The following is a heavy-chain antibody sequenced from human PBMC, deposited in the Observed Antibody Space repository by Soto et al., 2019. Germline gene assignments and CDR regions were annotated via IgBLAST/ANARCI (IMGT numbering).Heavy chain of an antibody. CDR3: TRSGRYRYDTWFDH. V-gene: IGHV3-74*01. Sequence: EVQLVESGGGLVQPGGPLRLSCVAPGFTFTHYWMHWVRQAPGKGLVWGSYINSGGTNTNYAASVKGRFTISRENAKKKLYLQMNSRRPKDMPLNYCTRSGRYRYDTWFDHGGQGKVVSVSS. CDR2: INSGGTNT. CDR1: GFTFTHYW. J-gene: IGHJ5*02. D-gene: IGHD5-18*01.